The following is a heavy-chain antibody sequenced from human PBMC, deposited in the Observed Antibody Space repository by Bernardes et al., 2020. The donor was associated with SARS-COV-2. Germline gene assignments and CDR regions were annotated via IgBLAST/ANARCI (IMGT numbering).Heavy chain of an antibody. CDR3: ARGGTGTTYYYYYGMDV. V-gene: IGHV3-13*01. CDR2: IGTAGDT. J-gene: IGHJ6*02. Sequence: GGSLRLSCAASGFTFSSYDMHWVRQATGKGLEWVSAIGTAGDTYYPGSVKGRFTISRENAKNSLYLQMNSLRAGDTAVYYCARGGTGTTYYYYYGMDVWGQGNTVTVSS. CDR1: GFTFSSYD. D-gene: IGHD1-1*01.